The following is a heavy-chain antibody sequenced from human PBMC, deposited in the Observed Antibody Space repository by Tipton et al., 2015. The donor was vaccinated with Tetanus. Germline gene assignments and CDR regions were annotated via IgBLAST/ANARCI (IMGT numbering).Heavy chain of an antibody. D-gene: IGHD3-10*01. CDR1: GYEFISYW. J-gene: IGHJ6*02. Sequence: QLVQSGPEVKKPGESLRISCKASGYEFISYWIAWVRQMPGKGLEWMGVIYPADSDIRNSPSFQGQVTMSVDKSTSTAYLQWRSLKASDSSMYYCARQSGGSEIGYYDDMVVWGQGTTVTVSS. V-gene: IGHV5-51*01. CDR2: IYPADSDI. CDR3: ARQSGGSEIGYYDDMVV.